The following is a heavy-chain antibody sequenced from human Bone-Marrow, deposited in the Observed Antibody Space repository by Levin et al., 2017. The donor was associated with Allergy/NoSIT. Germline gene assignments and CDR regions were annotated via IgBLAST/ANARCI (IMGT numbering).Heavy chain of an antibody. J-gene: IGHJ6*04. Sequence: PGGSLRLSCAASGFTFSSYGMHWVRQAPGKGLEWVAVISYDGSNKYYADSVKGRFTISRDNSKNTLYLQMNSLRAEDTAVYYCAKDRVGVVVAATPVLLSPTPENGMDVWGKGTTVTVSS. D-gene: IGHD2-15*01. CDR2: ISYDGSNK. V-gene: IGHV3-30*18. CDR1: GFTFSSYG. CDR3: AKDRVGVVVAATPVLLSPTPENGMDV.